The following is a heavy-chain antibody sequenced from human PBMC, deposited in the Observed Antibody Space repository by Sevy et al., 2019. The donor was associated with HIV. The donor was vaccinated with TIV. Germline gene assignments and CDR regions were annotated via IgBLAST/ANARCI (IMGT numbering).Heavy chain of an antibody. V-gene: IGHV1-46*01. CDR3: ARATSCGGDCYFLEY. CDR2: INPSGGYT. J-gene: IGHJ4*02. Sequence: ASVKVSCKASGYTFTSHYIYWVRQAPGQGLEWMALINPSGGYTVYAQKFQGRVSVTADTSKSTVYMDLGSLRSEDTAVFYCARATSCGGDCYFLEYWGPGTLVTVSS. CDR1: GYTFTSHY. D-gene: IGHD2-21*02.